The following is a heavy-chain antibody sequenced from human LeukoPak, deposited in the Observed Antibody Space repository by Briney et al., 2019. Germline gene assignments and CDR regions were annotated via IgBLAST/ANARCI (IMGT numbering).Heavy chain of an antibody. CDR2: IIPILGIA. D-gene: IGHD3-10*01. CDR1: GGTLSSYT. CDR3: ARAPYYYGSGSYLGSPGAFDI. V-gene: IGHV1-69*02. Sequence: ASVKVSCKASGGTLSSYTISWVRQAPGHGLEWMGRIIPILGIANYAQKFQGRVTITADKSTSTAYMELSSLRSEDTAVYDCARAPYYYGSGSYLGSPGAFDIWGQGTMVTVSS. J-gene: IGHJ3*02.